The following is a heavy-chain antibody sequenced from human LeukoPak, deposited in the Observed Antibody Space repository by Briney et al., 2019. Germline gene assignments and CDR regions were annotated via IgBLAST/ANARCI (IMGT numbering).Heavy chain of an antibody. CDR1: GGSISSYY. Sequence: SETLCLTCTVSGGSISSYYWSWIRQPPGKGLEWIGYIYYSGSTNYNPSLKSRVTISVDTSKNQFSLKLSSVTAADTAVYYCARAGFWSRYYNDDLSAFDIWGQGTMVTVSS. V-gene: IGHV4-59*01. CDR2: IYYSGST. J-gene: IGHJ3*02. D-gene: IGHD3-3*01. CDR3: ARAGFWSRYYNDDLSAFDI.